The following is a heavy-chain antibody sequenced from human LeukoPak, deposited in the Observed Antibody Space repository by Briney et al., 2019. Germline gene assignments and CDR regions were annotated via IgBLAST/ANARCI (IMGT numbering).Heavy chain of an antibody. Sequence: ASVKLSCTASGYTFTSYGISWVRQAPGQGLEWMGWISAYNGNTNYAQKFQGRVTITADKSTSTAYMELSSLRSEDTAVYYCARARITMVRGAAIVSYFDYWGQGTLVTVSS. D-gene: IGHD3-10*01. V-gene: IGHV1-18*01. J-gene: IGHJ4*02. CDR1: GYTFTSYG. CDR3: ARARITMVRGAAIVSYFDY. CDR2: ISAYNGNT.